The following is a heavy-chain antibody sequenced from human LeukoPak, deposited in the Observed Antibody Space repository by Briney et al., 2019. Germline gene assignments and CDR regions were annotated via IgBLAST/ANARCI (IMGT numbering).Heavy chain of an antibody. CDR3: ARDAIDSSGFDFDY. J-gene: IGHJ4*02. CDR1: GFTFSDYY. CDR2: ISTSAGTI. V-gene: IGHV3-11*01. D-gene: IGHD3-22*01. Sequence: GGSLRLSCAASGFTFSDYYMTWIRQAPGKGLEGISYISTSAGTIYYADSVKGRFTISRDNAKNSLFLQMNSLRAEDTGVYYCARDAIDSSGFDFDYWGQGTLVTVSS.